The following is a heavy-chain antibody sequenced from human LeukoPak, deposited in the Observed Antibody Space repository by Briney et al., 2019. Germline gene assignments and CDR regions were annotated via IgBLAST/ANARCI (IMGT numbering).Heavy chain of an antibody. V-gene: IGHV3-33*01. CDR2: IWYDGSNK. Sequence: GRSLRLSCAASGITFRNYGMHWVRQAPGKGLEWVAIIWYDGSNKYYADSVKGRFTISRNNSKNTLYLQMNSLRAEDTAVYYCARGTCSSTSCSTDYWGQGTLVTVSS. J-gene: IGHJ4*02. D-gene: IGHD2-2*01. CDR1: GITFRNYG. CDR3: ARGTCSSTSCSTDY.